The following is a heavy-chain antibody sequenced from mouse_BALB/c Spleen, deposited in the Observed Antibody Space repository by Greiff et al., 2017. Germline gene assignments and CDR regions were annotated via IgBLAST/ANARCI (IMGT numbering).Heavy chain of an antibody. CDR2: INPYNDGT. Sequence: EVQRVESGPELVKPGASVKMSCKASGYTFTSYVMHWVKQKPGQGLEWIGYINPYNDGTKYNEKFKGKATLTSDKSSSTAYMELSSLTSEDSAVYYCARGAYYGNYYYAMDYWGQGTSVTVSS. CDR1: GYTFTSYV. CDR3: ARGAYYGNYYYAMDY. V-gene: IGHV1-14*01. D-gene: IGHD2-10*01. J-gene: IGHJ4*01.